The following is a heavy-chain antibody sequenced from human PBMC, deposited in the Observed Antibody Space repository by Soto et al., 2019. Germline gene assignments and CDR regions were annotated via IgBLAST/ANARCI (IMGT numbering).Heavy chain of an antibody. D-gene: IGHD2-15*01. J-gene: IGHJ4*02. CDR3: ARGRGYSPFDY. V-gene: IGHV3-64*01. Sequence: EVQLVESGGGLVQPGGSLRLSCAASGFSFSSYAMYWVRQAPRKGLEYVPAISSNGGSTYYANSVKGRFTISRDNSKNTLYLQMGSLRAEDMAVYYCARGRGYSPFDYWGQGTLVTVSS. CDR1: GFSFSSYA. CDR2: ISSNGGST.